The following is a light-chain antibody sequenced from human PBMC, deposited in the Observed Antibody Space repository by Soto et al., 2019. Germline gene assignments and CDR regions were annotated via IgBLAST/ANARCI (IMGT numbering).Light chain of an antibody. V-gene: IGKV3-20*01. CDR3: QQYGSSTLIR. CDR1: QTVRITY. CDR2: GAS. Sequence: TQSPATLSKSPGARAPLSCRTSQTVRITYLTWYQQKPGQAPRLLIFGASKRATGIPDRFSGSGSGRDFTLTISGLEPEDFAAYYCQQYGSSTLIRFGHGALLEIK. J-gene: IGKJ5*01.